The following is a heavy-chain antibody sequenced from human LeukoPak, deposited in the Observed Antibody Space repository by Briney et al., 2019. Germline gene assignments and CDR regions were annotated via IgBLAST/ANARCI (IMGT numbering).Heavy chain of an antibody. J-gene: IGHJ4*02. CDR3: AMSPLFGELLGDY. D-gene: IGHD3-10*01. CDR2: IYHSGST. Sequence: SETLSLTCTVSGYSISSGYYWGWIRQPPGKGLEWIGSIYHSGSTYYNPSLKSRVTISVDTSKNQFSLKLSSVTAADTAVYYCAMSPLFGELLGDYWGQGTLVTVSS. V-gene: IGHV4-38-2*02. CDR1: GYSISSGYY.